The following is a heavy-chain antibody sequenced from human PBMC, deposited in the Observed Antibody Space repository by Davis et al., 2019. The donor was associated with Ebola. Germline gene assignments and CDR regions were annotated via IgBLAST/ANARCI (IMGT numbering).Heavy chain of an antibody. Sequence: SETLSLTCAVSGGSISSSNWWSWVRQPPGKGLEWIGEIYHSGSSNYNPSLKSRVTISVDTSKNQFSLKLGSVTAADTAVYHCARRAGHYYDSGIDYWGQGTLVTVSS. D-gene: IGHD3-22*01. CDR1: GGSISSSNW. CDR2: IYHSGSS. V-gene: IGHV4-4*02. CDR3: ARRAGHYYDSGIDY. J-gene: IGHJ4*02.